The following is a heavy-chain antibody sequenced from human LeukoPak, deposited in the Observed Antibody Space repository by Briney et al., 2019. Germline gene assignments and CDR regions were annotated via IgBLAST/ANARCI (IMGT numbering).Heavy chain of an antibody. V-gene: IGHV4-34*01. CDR3: ARSEFLEWSIIPPYYYYGMDV. CDR1: GGSFSDYY. Sequence: PSETLSLTCAVYGGSFSDYYWSWIRQPPGKGLEWIGEINHSGSTNYNPSLKSRVTISVDTSKNQFSLKLSSVTAADTAVYYCARSEFLEWSIIPPYYYYGMDVWGQGTTVTVSS. CDR2: INHSGST. D-gene: IGHD3-3*01. J-gene: IGHJ6*02.